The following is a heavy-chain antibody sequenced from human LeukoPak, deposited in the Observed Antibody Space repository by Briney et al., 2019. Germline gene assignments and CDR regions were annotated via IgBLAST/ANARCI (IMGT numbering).Heavy chain of an antibody. CDR3: AKGFPDYYDSSGYYRGEYFQH. CDR1: GFTVSSNY. V-gene: IGHV3-7*03. J-gene: IGHJ1*01. D-gene: IGHD3-22*01. Sequence: PGGSLRLSCAASGFTVSSNYMSWVRQAPGKGLKWVANIKQDGSEKYYVDSVKGRFTISRDSAKNTLYLQMNSLGAEDTAVYYCAKGFPDYYDSSGYYRGEYFQHWGQGTLVTVSS. CDR2: IKQDGSEK.